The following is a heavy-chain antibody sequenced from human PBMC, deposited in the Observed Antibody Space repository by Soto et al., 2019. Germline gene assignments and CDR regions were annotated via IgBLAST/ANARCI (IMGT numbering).Heavy chain of an antibody. V-gene: IGHV3-33*01. Sequence: GGSLRLSCAASGFTFSSYGMHWVRQAPGKGLEWVAVIWYDGSNKYYADSVKGRFTISRDNSKNTLYLQMNSLRAEDTAVYYCARWDYGDYEASPLDYWGQGTLVTVSS. CDR3: ARWDYGDYEASPLDY. D-gene: IGHD4-17*01. CDR2: IWYDGSNK. J-gene: IGHJ4*02. CDR1: GFTFSSYG.